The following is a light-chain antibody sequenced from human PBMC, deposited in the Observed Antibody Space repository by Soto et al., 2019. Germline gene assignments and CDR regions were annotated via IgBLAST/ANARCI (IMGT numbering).Light chain of an antibody. CDR1: SSDVGSYNL. Sequence: QSALAQPASVSGSPGQSITISCAGTSSDVGSYNLVSWYQNHPGKAPKLMIYEGSKRPSGVSNRFSGSKSGNTASLTISGLQAADEADYFCFSYAGSRTYVFGPGTKVTVL. CDR2: EGS. J-gene: IGLJ1*01. CDR3: FSYAGSRTYV. V-gene: IGLV2-23*01.